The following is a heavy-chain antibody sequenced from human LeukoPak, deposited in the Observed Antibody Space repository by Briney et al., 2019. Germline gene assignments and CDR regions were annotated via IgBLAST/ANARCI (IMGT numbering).Heavy chain of an antibody. D-gene: IGHD1-14*01. CDR1: GFTISSYW. CDR2: INSDGSTT. V-gene: IGHV3-74*01. Sequence: QTGGSLRLSCAASGFTISSYWMHWVRQAPGKGLVWVSRINSDGSTTIYADSVKGRFTISRDNAKNTLYLQMNSLRAEDTAMYFCASGPTGFAWGQGTLVTVSS. CDR3: ASGPTGFA. J-gene: IGHJ5*02.